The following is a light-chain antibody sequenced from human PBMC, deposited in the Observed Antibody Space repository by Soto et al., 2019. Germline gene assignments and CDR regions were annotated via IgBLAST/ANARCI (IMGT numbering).Light chain of an antibody. CDR1: QDIEAY. CDR3: QQTDSTPFT. V-gene: IGKV1-39*01. Sequence: DIHMTQSPSPLSASVGDRFTITCRASQDIEAYLNWYQQKPGKAPKLLIYAASNLQTGVPSRFSGGGSGTDFTLTISSLHPEDFATYYCQQTDSTPFTFGPGTRVDFK. J-gene: IGKJ3*01. CDR2: AAS.